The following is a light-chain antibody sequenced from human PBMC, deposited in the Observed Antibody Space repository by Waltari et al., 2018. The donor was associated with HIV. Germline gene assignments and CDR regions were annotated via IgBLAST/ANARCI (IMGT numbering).Light chain of an antibody. CDR3: QQYNNWPRT. CDR1: QSVSSN. Sequence: EIVMTQSPATLSVSPGERATLSCRASQSVSSNLAWYRQKPGQAPRLLIYGASTRATGIPARFSGSGSGTEFTLTISSLQSEDFAVYCCQQYNNWPRTFGQGTKVEIK. V-gene: IGKV3-15*01. J-gene: IGKJ1*01. CDR2: GAS.